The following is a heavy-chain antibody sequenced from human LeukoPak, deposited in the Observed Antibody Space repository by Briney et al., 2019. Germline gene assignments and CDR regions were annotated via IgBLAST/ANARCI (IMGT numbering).Heavy chain of an antibody. CDR3: ARVSDRDGYNVYYYYYMDV. J-gene: IGHJ6*03. CDR1: GGSISSYY. V-gene: IGHV4-59*12. Sequence: SETLSLTCTVSGGSISSYYWSWIRQPPGKGLEWIGYIYYSGSTNYNPSLKSRVTISVDTSKNQFSLRLSSVTAADTAVYYCARVSDRDGYNVYYYYYMDVWGKGTTVTVSS. CDR2: IYYSGST. D-gene: IGHD5-24*01.